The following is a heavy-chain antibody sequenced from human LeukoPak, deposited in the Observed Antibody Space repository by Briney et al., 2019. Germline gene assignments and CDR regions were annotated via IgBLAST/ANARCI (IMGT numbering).Heavy chain of an antibody. D-gene: IGHD1-26*01. Sequence: GGSLRLSCAASGFTVSFNYMSWVRQAPGKGLEWVSVIYSGGSTYYADSVKARFTISRDNSKNTLYLQMNSLRAEDTAVYYCARGYSGTYRVDYWGQGALVTVSS. CDR1: GFTVSFNY. V-gene: IGHV3-53*01. J-gene: IGHJ4*02. CDR3: ARGYSGTYRVDY. CDR2: IYSGGST.